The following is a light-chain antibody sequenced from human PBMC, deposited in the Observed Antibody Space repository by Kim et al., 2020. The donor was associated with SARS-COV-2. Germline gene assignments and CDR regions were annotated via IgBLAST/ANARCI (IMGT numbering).Light chain of an antibody. V-gene: IGLV3-1*01. J-gene: IGLJ2*01. Sequence: SYELTQPPSVSVSPGQTATITCSGDKLGDKYACWYQQKPGQSPVLVIYQHSKRPSGIPERFFGSNSGNTSNLTISGTQAMDEADYYCQACDSSTVVFGGG. CDR1: KLGDKY. CDR2: QHS. CDR3: QACDSSTVV.